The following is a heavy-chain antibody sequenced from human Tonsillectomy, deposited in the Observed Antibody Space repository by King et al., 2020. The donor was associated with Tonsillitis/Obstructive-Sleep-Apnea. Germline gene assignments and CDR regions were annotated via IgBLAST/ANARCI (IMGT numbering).Heavy chain of an antibody. CDR2: ISGNGGSA. J-gene: IGHJ6*03. CDR3: VKGSAGEYYYYYMDV. CDR1: GFTFSSYA. Sequence: VQRVESGGGLVQPGGSLILSCSSSGFTFSSYAMHWGRQAPGKGLDYVSGISGNGGSAYSADSVKGRFTMSRDNSKNTLYLHMSGLRVEDTAVYYCVKGSAGEYYYYYMDVWGKGTTVTVSS. D-gene: IGHD6-13*01. V-gene: IGHV3-64D*06.